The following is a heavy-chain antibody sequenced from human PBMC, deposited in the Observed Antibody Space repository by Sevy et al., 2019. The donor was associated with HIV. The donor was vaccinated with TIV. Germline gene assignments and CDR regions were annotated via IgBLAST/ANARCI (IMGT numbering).Heavy chain of an antibody. D-gene: IGHD4-17*01. CDR1: GGSISRTSYY. J-gene: IGHJ4*02. CDR3: ARLDSTYGDISVND. CDR2: IFYSGTT. V-gene: IGHV4-39*01. Sequence: SETLSLTCAVSGGSISRTSYYWGWIRQPPGKGLEWIGSIFYSGTTYYNPSLKSRVTISVDTSINRFSLKLNSVTAADTAVYYCARLDSTYGDISVNDWGQGTLVTVSS.